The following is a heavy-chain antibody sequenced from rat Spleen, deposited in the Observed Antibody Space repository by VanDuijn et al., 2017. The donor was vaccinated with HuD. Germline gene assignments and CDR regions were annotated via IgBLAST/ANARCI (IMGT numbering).Heavy chain of an antibody. D-gene: IGHD1-7*01. Sequence: EVQLVVSDGGLVQPGRSLKLSCAASGFTFSDYYMAWVRQSPKKGLEWVATILYDGSGTYYRDSVKGRFTISRDNAKSTLYLQMNSLRSEDTATYYCTRVNTMGHGMEAWGQGASVTVSS. J-gene: IGHJ4*01. CDR2: ILYDGSGT. CDR1: GFTFSDYY. V-gene: IGHV5-7*01. CDR3: TRVNTMGHGMEA.